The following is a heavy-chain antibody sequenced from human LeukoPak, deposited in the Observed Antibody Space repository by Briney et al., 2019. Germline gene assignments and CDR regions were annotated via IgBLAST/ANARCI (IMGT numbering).Heavy chain of an antibody. CDR1: GGSISTYY. Sequence: SETLSLTCTVSGGSISTYYWSWIRQPPGRGLEWIGYIYYSGSTNYNPSLKSRVTISVDTSKNQFSLKLSSVTAADTAVYYCARAPSAKNSSPYFFDYWGQGTLVTVSS. D-gene: IGHD6-6*01. CDR2: IYYSGST. J-gene: IGHJ4*02. CDR3: ARAPSAKNSSPYFFDY. V-gene: IGHV4-59*01.